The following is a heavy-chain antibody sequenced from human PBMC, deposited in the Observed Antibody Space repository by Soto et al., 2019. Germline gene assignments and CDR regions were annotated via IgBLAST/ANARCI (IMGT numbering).Heavy chain of an antibody. D-gene: IGHD2-15*01. CDR3: ARGGLGYCSGGSCYSAELSRYYYGMDV. CDR2: IYYSGST. Sequence: QVQLQESGPGLVKPSQTLSLTCTVSGGSISSGGYYWSWIRQHPGKGLEWIGYIYYSGSTYYNPSLQNRVTISVDTSKNQFSLKLSSVTAADTAVYYCARGGLGYCSGGSCYSAELSRYYYGMDVWGQGTTVTVSS. J-gene: IGHJ6*02. V-gene: IGHV4-31*03. CDR1: GGSISSGGYY.